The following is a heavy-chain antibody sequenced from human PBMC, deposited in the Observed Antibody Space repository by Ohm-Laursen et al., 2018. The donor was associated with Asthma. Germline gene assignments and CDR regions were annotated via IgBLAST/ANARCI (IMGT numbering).Heavy chain of an antibody. CDR2: INHSGST. Sequence: SETLSLTCAVYGGSFSGYYWSWIRQPPGKGLEWIGEINHSGSTNYNPSLKSRVTISVDTSKNQFSLKLSSVTAADTAVYYCAGARITIFGVVRWRNGMDVWGQGTTVTVSS. J-gene: IGHJ6*02. CDR3: AGARITIFGVVRWRNGMDV. V-gene: IGHV4-34*01. D-gene: IGHD3-3*01. CDR1: GGSFSGYY.